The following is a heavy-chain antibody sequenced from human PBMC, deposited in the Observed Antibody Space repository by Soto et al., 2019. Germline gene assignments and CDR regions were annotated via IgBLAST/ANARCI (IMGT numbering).Heavy chain of an antibody. CDR3: ARLVYDSRLNYLYFDH. J-gene: IGHJ4*02. V-gene: IGHV4-4*02. CDR1: GVSISSGNW. D-gene: IGHD3-22*01. CDR2: VYNDGSA. Sequence: SETLSLTCDVSGVSISSGNWWSWVRQPPGRGLEWIAEVYNDGSANYHPSLESRATISVDRSKNQFSLRLSSVTAADTGKYYCARLVYDSRLNYLYFDHWGQGTLVTVS.